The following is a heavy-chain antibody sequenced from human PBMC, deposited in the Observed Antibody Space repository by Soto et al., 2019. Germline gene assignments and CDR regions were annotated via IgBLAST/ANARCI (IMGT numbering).Heavy chain of an antibody. V-gene: IGHV3-74*01. Sequence: PGGSLRLSCAASGFTFSRYWMHWVRHAPGKGLVWVSRISSDGSNIIYADSVKGRFTISRDDAKNTLYLQMNNLRDEDTAVYYCGRDQTMAGPTTLDYWGQGALVTVSS. CDR1: GFTFSRYW. CDR2: ISSDGSNI. D-gene: IGHD6-19*01. J-gene: IGHJ4*02. CDR3: GRDQTMAGPTTLDY.